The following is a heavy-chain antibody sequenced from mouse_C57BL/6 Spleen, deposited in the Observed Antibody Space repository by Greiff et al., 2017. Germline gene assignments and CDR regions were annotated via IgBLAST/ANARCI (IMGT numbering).Heavy chain of an antibody. J-gene: IGHJ1*03. V-gene: IGHV1-55*01. CDR1: GYTFTSYW. CDR2: IYPGSGST. CDR3: ARETDYYGSSYGYFDV. Sequence: QVQLQQSGAELVKPGASVKMSCKASGYTFTSYWITWVKQRPGQGLEWIGDIYPGSGSTNYNEKFKSKATLTVDTSSSTAYMQLSSLTSEDSAVYYCARETDYYGSSYGYFDVWGTGTTVTVSS. D-gene: IGHD1-1*01.